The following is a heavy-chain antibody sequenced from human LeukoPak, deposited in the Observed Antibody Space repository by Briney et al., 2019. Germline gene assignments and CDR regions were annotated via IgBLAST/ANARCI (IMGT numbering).Heavy chain of an antibody. CDR2: ISYDGSNI. CDR3: ARDAGTRGFDP. D-gene: IGHD1-1*01. CDR1: GFTFSNYA. V-gene: IGHV3-30-3*01. J-gene: IGHJ5*02. Sequence: GGSLRLSCAASGFTFSNYAMHWVRQAPGKGLEWVASISYDGSNIYYADSVKGRFTISRDNSKNTLYLQMNSLRAEDTAVYYCARDAGTRGFDPWGQGTLVTVSS.